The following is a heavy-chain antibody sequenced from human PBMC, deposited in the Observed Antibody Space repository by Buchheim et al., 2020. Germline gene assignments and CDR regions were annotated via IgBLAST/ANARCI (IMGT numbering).Heavy chain of an antibody. J-gene: IGHJ6*03. CDR3: TRDLVLSSSPLDYYYYMDV. V-gene: IGHV3-49*03. CDR2: IRSKAYGGTT. CDR1: GFTFGDYA. D-gene: IGHD6-6*01. Sequence: EVQLVESGGGLVQPGRSLRLSCTASGFTFGDYAMSWFRQAPGKGLEWVGFIRSKAYGGTTEYAASVKGRFTISRDASKSIAYLQMNSLKTEDTAVYYCTRDLVLSSSPLDYYYYMDVWGKGTT.